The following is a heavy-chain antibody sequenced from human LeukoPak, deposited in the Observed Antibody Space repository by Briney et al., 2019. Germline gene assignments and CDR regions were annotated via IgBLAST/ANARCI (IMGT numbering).Heavy chain of an antibody. CDR3: ASPGMGY. Sequence: PSETLSLTCTVSGGSINNYYWSWLRQPPGKGLEWIGYIYYSGSTNYNPSLKSRVTISVDTSKNQFSLRLNSVTAADTAVYYCASPGMGYWGQGTLVTVSS. CDR1: GGSINNYY. V-gene: IGHV4-59*01. D-gene: IGHD3-16*01. CDR2: IYYSGST. J-gene: IGHJ4*02.